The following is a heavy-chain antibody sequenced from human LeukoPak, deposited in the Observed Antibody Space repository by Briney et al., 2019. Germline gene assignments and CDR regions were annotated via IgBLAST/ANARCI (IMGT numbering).Heavy chain of an antibody. CDR3: ARDGEVLSSSWFWFDP. Sequence: SETLSLTCTVSGYSISSGYYWGWIRQSPGKGLEWIGSIYHSGSTYYNPSLKSRVTISVDTSKNQFSLKLSSVTAADTAVYYCARDGEVLSSSWFWFDPWGQGTLVTVSS. CDR2: IYHSGST. J-gene: IGHJ5*02. D-gene: IGHD6-13*01. V-gene: IGHV4-38-2*02. CDR1: GYSISSGYY.